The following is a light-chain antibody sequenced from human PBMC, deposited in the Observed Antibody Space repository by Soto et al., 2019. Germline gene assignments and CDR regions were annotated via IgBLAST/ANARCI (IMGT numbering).Light chain of an antibody. CDR1: QSISNS. Sequence: EMVLTQFPATLSVSPGDMVTLSCRASQSISNSLAWYQQKPGQTPRLLIYGASTRATGVPGRFSGSGSGTAFTLTISSLQSEDLAVYFCQDYNSWPPFTFGGGTKLEIK. J-gene: IGKJ4*01. CDR3: QDYNSWPPFT. CDR2: GAS. V-gene: IGKV3-15*01.